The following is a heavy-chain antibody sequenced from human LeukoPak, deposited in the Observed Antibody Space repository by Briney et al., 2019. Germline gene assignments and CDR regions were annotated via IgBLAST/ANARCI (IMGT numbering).Heavy chain of an antibody. CDR2: INTNTGNP. D-gene: IGHD5-24*01. Sequence: ASVKVSCKASGYTFSGYYIHWVRQAPGQGLEWMGWINTNTGNPTYAQGFTGRFVFSLDTSVSTAYLQISSLKAEDTAVYYCARGLRDGYNLYFDYWGQGTLVTVSS. V-gene: IGHV7-4-1*02. J-gene: IGHJ4*02. CDR3: ARGLRDGYNLYFDY. CDR1: GYTFSGYY.